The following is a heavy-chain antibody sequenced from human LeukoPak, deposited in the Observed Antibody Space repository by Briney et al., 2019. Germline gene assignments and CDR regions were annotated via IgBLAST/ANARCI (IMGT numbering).Heavy chain of an antibody. CDR3: ARAPGVYTVVVPAAMGWFDP. Sequence: GGSLRLSCAASGFTFSSYAMSWVRQAPGKGLEWVAVISYDGSNKYYADYVKGRFTISRDNSKNTLYLQMNSLRAEDTAVYYCARAPGVYTVVVPAAMGWFDPWGQGTLVTVSS. V-gene: IGHV3-30-3*01. J-gene: IGHJ5*02. CDR2: ISYDGSNK. CDR1: GFTFSSYA. D-gene: IGHD2-2*01.